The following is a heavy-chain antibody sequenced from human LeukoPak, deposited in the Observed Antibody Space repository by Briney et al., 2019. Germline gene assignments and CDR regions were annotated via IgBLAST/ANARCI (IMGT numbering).Heavy chain of an antibody. D-gene: IGHD3-3*01. J-gene: IGHJ3*02. CDR2: ISAYNGNT. CDR3: ARDIAFLDFWSGYYTEGAFDI. CDR1: GYTFTSYG. Sequence: ASVKVSSKASGYTFTSYGISWVRQAPGQGLEWMGWISAYNGNTNYAQKLQGRVTMTTDTSTSTAYMELRSLRSDDTAVYYCARDIAFLDFWSGYYTEGAFDIWGQGTMVTVSS. V-gene: IGHV1-18*01.